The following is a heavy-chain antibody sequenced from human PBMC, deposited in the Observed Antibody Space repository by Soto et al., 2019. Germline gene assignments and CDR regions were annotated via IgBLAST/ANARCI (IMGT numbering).Heavy chain of an antibody. V-gene: IGHV1-2*04. CDR1: GHTFTGYY. CDR2: INPNSGGT. CDR3: ARSLVRIANPVAGYYYYYYYGMDV. Sequence: ASVKVSCKASGHTFTGYYMHWVRQAPGQGLEWMGWINPNSGGTNYAQKFQGWVTMTRDTSISTAYMELSRLRSDDTAVYYCARSLVRIANPVAGYYYYYYYGMDVWGQGTTVTVPS. J-gene: IGHJ6*02. D-gene: IGHD6-19*01.